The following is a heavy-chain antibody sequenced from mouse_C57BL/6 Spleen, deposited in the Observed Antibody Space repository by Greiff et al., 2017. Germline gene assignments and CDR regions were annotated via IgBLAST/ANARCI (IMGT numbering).Heavy chain of an antibody. CDR3: ARNPGYYTYYLDY. CDR1: GYTFTSYW. J-gene: IGHJ2*01. D-gene: IGHD2-12*01. CDR2: IHPNSGNT. V-gene: IGHV1-64*01. Sequence: QVQLQQPGAELVKPGASVKLSCKASGYTFTSYWMHWVKQRPGQGLEWIGMIHPNSGNTNYNQKFKSKPTLTVDKSSSTAYMQLSSLTSEDSAVYYCARNPGYYTYYLDYWGQGTTLTVSS.